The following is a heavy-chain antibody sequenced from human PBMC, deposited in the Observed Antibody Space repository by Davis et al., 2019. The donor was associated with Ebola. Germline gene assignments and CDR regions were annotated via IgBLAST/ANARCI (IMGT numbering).Heavy chain of an antibody. V-gene: IGHV3-21*01. CDR1: GLTFNGHS. J-gene: IGHJ6*03. CDR2: TSSESSEK. Sequence: PGGSLRPSCAASGLTFNGHSMNWVRQAPGKGLEWVSSTSSESSEKYYADSVKGRFTIPRDNAKKSLYLQMNSLGAEDTAIYYCARDPSSTGGDPRQPMDVWGKGTTVTVSS. CDR3: ARDPSSTGGDPRQPMDV. D-gene: IGHD2-2*01.